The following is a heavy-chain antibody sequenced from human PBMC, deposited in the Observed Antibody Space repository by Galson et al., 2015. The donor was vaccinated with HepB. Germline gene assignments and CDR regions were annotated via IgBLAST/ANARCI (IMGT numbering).Heavy chain of an antibody. CDR1: GFTVSSNY. D-gene: IGHD3-22*01. J-gene: IGHJ3*02. Sequence: SLRLSCAASGFTVSSNYMTWVRQAPGKGLEWVSVVYSGGSTYYADSVKGRFTTSRDNSKNTLYLQMNSLRAEDTAVYYCARDATSYSDTSGYRVGAFDIWGQGTMVTVSS. CDR3: ARDATSYSDTSGYRVGAFDI. V-gene: IGHV3-66*01. CDR2: VYSGGST.